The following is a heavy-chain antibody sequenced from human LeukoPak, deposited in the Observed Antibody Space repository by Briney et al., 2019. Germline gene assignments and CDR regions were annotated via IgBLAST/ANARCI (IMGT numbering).Heavy chain of an antibody. Sequence: SETLSLTCTVSGGSISYYYWSWIRQPPGKGLEWIGYIYYSGSTNYNPSLKSRVTISVDTSKNQFSLNLSSVTAADTAVYYCARVSCSSTSCPRRXALDVWGQGTMVTVSS. CDR3: ARVSCSSTSCPRRXALDV. J-gene: IGHJ3*01. V-gene: IGHV4-59*01. D-gene: IGHD2-2*01. CDR2: IYYSGST. CDR1: GGSISYYY.